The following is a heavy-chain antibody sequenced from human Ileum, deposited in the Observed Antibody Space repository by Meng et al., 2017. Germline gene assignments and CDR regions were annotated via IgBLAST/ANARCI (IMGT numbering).Heavy chain of an antibody. Sequence: QVQLQQSGPGLVKPSQTLSLTCAIPGESVSSNSAAWNWIRQSPSRGLEWLGRTYYRSKWYNDYAVSVKSRITINPDTSKNQFSLHLNSVTPEDTAVYYCAKDGTSGSYLGLYYWGQGTLVTVSS. CDR3: AKDGTSGSYLGLYY. CDR2: TYYRSKWYN. V-gene: IGHV6-1*01. D-gene: IGHD1-26*01. J-gene: IGHJ4*02. CDR1: GESVSSNSAA.